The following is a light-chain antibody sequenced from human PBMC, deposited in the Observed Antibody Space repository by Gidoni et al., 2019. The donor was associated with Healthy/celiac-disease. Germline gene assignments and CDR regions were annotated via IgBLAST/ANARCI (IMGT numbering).Light chain of an antibody. CDR3: PQYGSSPPFT. V-gene: IGKV3-20*01. CDR1: QSVSSSY. J-gene: IGKJ3*01. CDR2: GAS. Sequence: EMVLTQSPGTLSLSPGERATLSCRASQSVSSSYLAWYQQKPGQAPRLLIYGASSRSTGIPDRFSGSGSGTDFTLTLSRLEPEDFAVYYCPQYGSSPPFTFGPGTKVDIK.